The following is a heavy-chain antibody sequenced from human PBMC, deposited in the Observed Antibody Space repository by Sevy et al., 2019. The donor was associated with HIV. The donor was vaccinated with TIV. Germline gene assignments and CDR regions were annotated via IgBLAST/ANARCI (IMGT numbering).Heavy chain of an antibody. J-gene: IGHJ6*03. CDR3: AKGGGGHYDPDEIGYYFYYYNMDV. D-gene: IGHD3-22*01. V-gene: IGHV3-23*01. Sequence: GGSLRLSCAVSGFSFDSYGMTWVRQAPGKGLEWVSGISGSGTRTYYADSVNGRFSISRDNSKNRLYLQMNSLRSEDTAIYYCAKGGGGHYDPDEIGYYFYYYNMDVWGKGTTVTVSS. CDR2: ISGSGTRT. CDR1: GFSFDSYG.